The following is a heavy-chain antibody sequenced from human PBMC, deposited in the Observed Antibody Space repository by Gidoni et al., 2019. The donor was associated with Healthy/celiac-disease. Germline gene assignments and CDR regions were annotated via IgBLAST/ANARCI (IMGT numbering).Heavy chain of an antibody. Sequence: RFTISRDNSKNSLYLQMNSLRTEDTALYYCAKGHSSSSPGDFDYWGQGTLVTVSS. J-gene: IGHJ4*02. V-gene: IGHV3-43*01. D-gene: IGHD6-6*01. CDR3: AKGHSSSSPGDFDY.